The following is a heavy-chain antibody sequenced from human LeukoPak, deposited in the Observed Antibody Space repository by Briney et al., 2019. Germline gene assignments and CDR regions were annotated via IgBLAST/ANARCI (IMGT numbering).Heavy chain of an antibody. J-gene: IGHJ3*01. V-gene: IGHV3-7*03. CDR1: GLTFSGFW. CDR2: INSDGSEG. CDR3: ARSSYSSSSSV. Sequence: GGSLRLSCAVSGLTFSGFWMSWSRQAPGKGLEWVASINSDGSEGYYADVVKGRFTISRDNAKNSLYLQINSLRAEDTAVYYCARSSYSSSSSVWGQGTMVTVSS. D-gene: IGHD6-6*01.